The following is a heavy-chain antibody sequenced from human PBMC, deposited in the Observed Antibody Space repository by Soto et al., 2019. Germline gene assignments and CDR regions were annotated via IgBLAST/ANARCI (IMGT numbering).Heavy chain of an antibody. CDR1: GYTFTSYG. J-gene: IGHJ4*02. CDR2: ISVYNGNT. V-gene: IGHV1-18*04. Sequence: QVQLVQSGGKVKKPGASVKVSCKASGYTFTSYGISWVRQAPGQGLEWMGWISVYNGNTNYAQKLQGRVSMTTDTVTSTAYMELRSLRSDDTAVYYCARDFSPVTSFDYWGQGTPVTVSS. D-gene: IGHD4-17*01. CDR3: ARDFSPVTSFDY.